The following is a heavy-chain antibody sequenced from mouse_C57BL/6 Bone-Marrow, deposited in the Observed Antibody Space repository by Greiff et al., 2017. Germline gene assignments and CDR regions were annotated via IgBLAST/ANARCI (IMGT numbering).Heavy chain of an antibody. CDR3: SSAPIYDGYYNAMDY. CDR1: GYSITSGYY. Sequence: EVQRVESGPGLVKPSQSLSLTCSVTGYSITSGYYWNWIRQFPGNKLEWMGYISYDGSNNYNPSLKNRISITRDTSKIQFFLKLNSVTTEDTATYYCSSAPIYDGYYNAMDYWGQGTSVTVAS. V-gene: IGHV3-6*01. D-gene: IGHD2-3*01. CDR2: ISYDGSN. J-gene: IGHJ4*01.